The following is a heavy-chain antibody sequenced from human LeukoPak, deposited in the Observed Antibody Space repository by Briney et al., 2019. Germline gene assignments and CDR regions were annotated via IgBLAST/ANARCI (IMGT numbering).Heavy chain of an antibody. CDR1: GGSISSYY. V-gene: IGHV4-4*07. D-gene: IGHD3-9*01. J-gene: IGHJ4*02. CDR3: ARVDRDNYDILPGQYYFDY. CDR2: IYTSGST. Sequence: SETLSLTCTVSGGSISSYYWSWIRQPAGKGLEWIGRIYTSGSTNYNPSLKSRVTMSVDTSKNQFSLKLSSVTAADTAVYYCARVDRDNYDILPGQYYFDYWGQGTLVTVSS.